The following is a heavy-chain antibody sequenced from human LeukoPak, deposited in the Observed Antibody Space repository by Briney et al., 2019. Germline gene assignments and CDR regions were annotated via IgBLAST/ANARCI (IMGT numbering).Heavy chain of an antibody. J-gene: IGHJ4*02. CDR2: LSYSGST. CDR1: AASIRSHS. D-gene: IGHD4-17*01. CDR3: ARGEDFGDYVGRGDFDY. Sequence: PSETLSLTCTVSAASIRSHSWSWIRQPPGRGLEWIGYLSYSGSTDYNPSLKTRVTVSVDTSKNQFSLKLSSVTAADTAVYYCARGEDFGDYVGRGDFDYWGQGTLVTVSS. V-gene: IGHV4-59*11.